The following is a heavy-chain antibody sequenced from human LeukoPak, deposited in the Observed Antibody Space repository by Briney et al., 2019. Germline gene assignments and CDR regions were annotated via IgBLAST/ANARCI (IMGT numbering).Heavy chain of an antibody. CDR3: VGVTTTTLFDC. D-gene: IGHD4-17*01. CDR2: INSDGSST. J-gene: IGHJ4*02. CDR1: GFTFSTYW. V-gene: IGHV3-74*01. Sequence: GGSLRLSCAASGFTFSTYWMHWVRQEPGKGLVWVSRINSDGSSTIYADSVKGRSTISRDNTKNTLYLQMNSLRVEDTAVYYCVGVTTTTLFDCWGQGTLVTVSS.